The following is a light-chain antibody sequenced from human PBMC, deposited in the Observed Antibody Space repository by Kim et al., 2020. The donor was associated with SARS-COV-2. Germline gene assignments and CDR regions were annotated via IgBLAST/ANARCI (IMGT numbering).Light chain of an antibody. J-gene: IGLJ3*02. CDR3: AAWDDSLNNWV. CDR2: SNS. CDR1: TSNIGKYD. Sequence: GQRVTICRSGRTSNIGKYDADWYQQVPGTAPKLVIYSNSQRPSGVPDRFSGSKSGTSASLAISGLQSEDEADYYCAAWDDSLNNWVFGGGTKLTVL. V-gene: IGLV1-44*01.